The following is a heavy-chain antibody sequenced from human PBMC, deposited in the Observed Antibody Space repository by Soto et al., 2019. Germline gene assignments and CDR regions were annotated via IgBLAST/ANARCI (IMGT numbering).Heavy chain of an antibody. CDR1: GGSISSGGYY. D-gene: IGHD2-15*01. J-gene: IGHJ5*02. Sequence: SETLSLTCTVSGGSISSGGYYWSWIRQHPGKGLEWIGYIYYSGSTYYNPSLKSRVTISVDTSKNQFSLKLSSVTAADTAVYYCAIYRTTPHPDWFDPRALRTPVTVSA. CDR2: IYYSGST. CDR3: AIYRTTPHPDWFDP. V-gene: IGHV4-31*03.